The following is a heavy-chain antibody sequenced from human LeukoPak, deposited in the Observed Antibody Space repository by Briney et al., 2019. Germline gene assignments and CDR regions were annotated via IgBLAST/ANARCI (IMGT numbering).Heavy chain of an antibody. CDR2: INYSGNT. V-gene: IGHV4-59*12. CDR3: ARVAGSYSAYDLDY. J-gene: IGHJ4*02. CDR1: GGSISSYF. Sequence: SETLSLTCNVSGGSISSYFWSWIRQPPGKGLEGIGYINYSGNTNFNPSLKSRVTISVDTSKNQFSLELTSVTAADTAVYYCARVAGSYSAYDLDYWGQGTLVTVSS. D-gene: IGHD5-12*01.